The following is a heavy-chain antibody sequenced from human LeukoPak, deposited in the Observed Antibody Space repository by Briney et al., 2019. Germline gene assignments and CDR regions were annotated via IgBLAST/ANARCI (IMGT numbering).Heavy chain of an antibody. Sequence: SETLSLTCTVSGDSISNNKWWNWVRQPPGKGLEWIGEIFHSGFINYNPSLKCRLTISVDESTNQFSLKLRSVTAADTAVYYCAKSDSLGYWYFDDWGQGTLVTVSS. J-gene: IGHJ4*02. CDR3: AKSDSLGYWYFDD. CDR2: IFHSGFI. V-gene: IGHV4-4*02. D-gene: IGHD3-22*01. CDR1: GDSISNNKW.